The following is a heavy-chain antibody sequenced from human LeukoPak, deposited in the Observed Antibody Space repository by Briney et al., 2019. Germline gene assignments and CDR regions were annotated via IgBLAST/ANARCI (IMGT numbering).Heavy chain of an antibody. CDR2: ISSSSSYI. V-gene: IGHV3-21*01. CDR1: GFTFSSYA. CDR3: ARDRYCSSTSCYRKAYYYYGMDV. J-gene: IGHJ6*02. Sequence: PGGSLRLSCAASGFTFSSYAMSWVRQAPGKGLEWVSSISSSSSYIYYADSVKGRFTISRDNAKNSLYLQMNSLRAEDTAVYYCARDRYCSSTSCYRKAYYYYGMDVWGQGTTVTVSS. D-gene: IGHD2-2*02.